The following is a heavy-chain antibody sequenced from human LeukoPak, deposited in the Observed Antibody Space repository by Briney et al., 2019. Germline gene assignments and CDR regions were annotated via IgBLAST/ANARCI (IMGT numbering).Heavy chain of an antibody. V-gene: IGHV1-8*01. J-gene: IGHJ4*02. Sequence: ASVKVSCKASGYTFTSYDINWVRQATGQGLEWMGWMNPNSGNTGYAQKFQGRVTMTRNTSISTAYMELSSLRSEDTAVYYCARSGVVVPAAASSEDWGQGTLVTVSS. CDR1: GYTFTSYD. CDR2: MNPNSGNT. D-gene: IGHD2-2*01. CDR3: ARSGVVVPAAASSED.